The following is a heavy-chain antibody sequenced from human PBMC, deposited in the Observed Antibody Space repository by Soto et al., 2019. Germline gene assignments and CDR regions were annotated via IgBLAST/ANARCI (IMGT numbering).Heavy chain of an antibody. CDR1: GFTFNNYA. D-gene: IGHD3-3*01. CDR3: AKKEPYYDLWSDHEGVFDI. CDR2: ISGSGGAT. Sequence: TGGSLRLSCAASGFTFNNYAINWVRQAPGKGLEWVSGISGSGGATSYTDSVRGRFTITRDNSKNTVYLQLNSLRVEDTAVYFCAKKEPYYDLWSDHEGVFDIWGQGTMVTVSS. V-gene: IGHV3-23*01. J-gene: IGHJ3*02.